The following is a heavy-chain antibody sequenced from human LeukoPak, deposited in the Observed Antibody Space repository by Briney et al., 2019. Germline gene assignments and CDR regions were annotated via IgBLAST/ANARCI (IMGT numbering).Heavy chain of an antibody. CDR3: ARDGGYLPGY. V-gene: IGHV3-66*01. Sequence: GGPLRLSCTASGFTFSFNYMSWVRQAPGKGLEWVSIIYSGSTTYYADSVKGRFTISRDNSRNTLYLQMNSLSAEDTAVYYCARDGGYLPGYWGQGTLVTVSS. CDR2: IYSGSTT. CDR1: GFTFSFNY. J-gene: IGHJ4*02. D-gene: IGHD3-22*01.